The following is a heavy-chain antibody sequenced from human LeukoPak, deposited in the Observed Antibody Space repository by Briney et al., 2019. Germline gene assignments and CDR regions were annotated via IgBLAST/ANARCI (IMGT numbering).Heavy chain of an antibody. Sequence: SETLSLTYAVYGGSFSGYYWSWIRQPPGKGLEWIGEINHSGSTNYNPSLKSRVTISVDTSKNQFSLKLSSVTAADTAVYYCARASTTGTLRSYYYYGMDVWGQGTTVTVSS. CDR2: INHSGST. CDR3: ARASTTGTLRSYYYYGMDV. CDR1: GGSFSGYY. D-gene: IGHD1-1*01. V-gene: IGHV4-34*01. J-gene: IGHJ6*02.